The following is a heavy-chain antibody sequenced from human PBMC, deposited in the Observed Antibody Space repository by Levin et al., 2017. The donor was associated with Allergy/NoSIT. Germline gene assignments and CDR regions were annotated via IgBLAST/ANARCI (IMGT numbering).Heavy chain of an antibody. CDR1: GYTFTTYG. J-gene: IGHJ4*02. V-gene: IGHV1-18*01. CDR2: SSTYNDYT. D-gene: IGHD2-15*01. Sequence: ASVKVSCKASGYTFTTYGISWVRQAPGQGLEWMGWSSTYNDYTNSAQKFQGRVTMTTDTSTSTADMELRSLRYDDTAVYYCAREHCLGGRGYGVDYWGQGTLVTVSS. CDR3: AREHCLGGRGYGVDY.